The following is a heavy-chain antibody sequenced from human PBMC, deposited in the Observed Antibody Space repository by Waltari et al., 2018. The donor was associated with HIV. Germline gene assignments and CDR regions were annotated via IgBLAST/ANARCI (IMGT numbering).Heavy chain of an antibody. CDR1: GFIFNHFG. CDR2: ISFDGTNK. D-gene: IGHD1-1*01. J-gene: IGHJ6*02. CDR3: AKDSAGATSYYYYVMDV. Sequence: QVQLVESGGGVVQPGRSLRLSCAASGFIFNHFGMLWFRQAPGKGLEWVAVISFDGTNKYYADSVKGRFTVSRDKSKNTLFLQMNSLRAEDTALYYCAKDSAGATSYYYYVMDVWGQGTTVTVSS. V-gene: IGHV3-30*18.